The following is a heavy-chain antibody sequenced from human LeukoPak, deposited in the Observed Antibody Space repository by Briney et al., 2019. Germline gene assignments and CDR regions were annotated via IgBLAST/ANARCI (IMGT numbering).Heavy chain of an antibody. J-gene: IGHJ5*02. Sequence: PSETLSLTCTVSGGSISSYYWSWIRQPPGKGLEWIGYIYYSGSTNYNPSLKSRVTISVDTSKNQFSLKLSSVTAADTAVYYCARGDSSSWYGNWFDPWGQGTLVTVSS. CDR1: GGSISSYY. D-gene: IGHD6-13*01. V-gene: IGHV4-59*12. CDR3: ARGDSSSWYGNWFDP. CDR2: IYYSGST.